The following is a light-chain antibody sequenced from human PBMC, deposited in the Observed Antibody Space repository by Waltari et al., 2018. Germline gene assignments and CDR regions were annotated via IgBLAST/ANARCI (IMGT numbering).Light chain of an antibody. CDR2: EVN. CDR3: TSYASKNILV. Sequence: QSVLTQPPSASGSLGQSVTISCTGARSNVGVYNFVSWYQQHPGKAPKLIIYEVNKRPSGVPDRFSGSKSGNTASLTVSGLLAEDEADYYCTSYASKNILVFGGGTNLTVL. J-gene: IGLJ3*02. V-gene: IGLV2-8*01. CDR1: RSNVGVYNF.